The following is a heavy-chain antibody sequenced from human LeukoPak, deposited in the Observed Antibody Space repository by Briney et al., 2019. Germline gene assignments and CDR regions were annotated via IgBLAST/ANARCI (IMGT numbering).Heavy chain of an antibody. CDR3: AREARGSAWQHVDY. D-gene: IGHD6-19*01. V-gene: IGHV3-30*03. J-gene: IGHJ4*02. Sequence: GRSLRLSCAASGFTFSSYGMHWVRQAPGKGLEWVAVISYDGSNKYYADSVKGRFTISRDNSKNTLYLQMNSLRAEDTAVYYCAREARGSAWQHVDYWGQGTLVTVSS. CDR1: GFTFSSYG. CDR2: ISYDGSNK.